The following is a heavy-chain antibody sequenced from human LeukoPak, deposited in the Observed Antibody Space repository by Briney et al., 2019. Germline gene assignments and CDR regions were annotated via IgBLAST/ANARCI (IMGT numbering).Heavy chain of an antibody. D-gene: IGHD3-3*01. CDR3: ARQNYGFSIGGFDY. J-gene: IGHJ4*02. CDR2: IYYSGST. Sequence: SETLSLTCAVSGGSISSSSYYWGWIRQPPGKGLEWIGSIYYSGSTYYNPSLKSRVTISVDTSKNQFSLKLSSVTAADTAVHFCARQNYGFSIGGFDYWGQGTLVTVSS. CDR1: GGSISSSSYY. V-gene: IGHV4-39*01.